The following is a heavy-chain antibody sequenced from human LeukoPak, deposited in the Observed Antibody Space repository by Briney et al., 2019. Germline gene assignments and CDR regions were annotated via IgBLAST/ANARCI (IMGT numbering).Heavy chain of an antibody. J-gene: IGHJ4*02. V-gene: IGHV4-61*02. D-gene: IGHD6-13*01. CDR1: GGSISSGSYY. Sequence: SETLSLTCTVSGGSISSGSYYWSWIRQPAGKGLEWIGRIYTSGSTNYNPSLKSRVTISVDTSKNQFSLKLSPVTAADTAVYYCARDGGAAASLLGYWGQGTLVTVSS. CDR2: IYTSGST. CDR3: ARDGGAAASLLGY.